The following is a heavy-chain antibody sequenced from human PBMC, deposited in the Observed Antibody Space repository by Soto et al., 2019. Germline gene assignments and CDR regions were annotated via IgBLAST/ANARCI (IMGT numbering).Heavy chain of an antibody. D-gene: IGHD1-26*01. CDR2: IIPIFGTA. Sequence: QVQLVQSGAEVKKPGSSVKVSCKASGGTFSSYAISWVRQAPGQGLEWMGGIIPIFGTANYAQKFQGRVTITADESTSXAXMXXSSLRSEDRAVYYCARADHSGSYAAGWAGGENFDSWGQGTLVTVSS. CDR1: GGTFSSYA. CDR3: ARADHSGSYAAGWAGGENFDS. V-gene: IGHV1-69*12. J-gene: IGHJ4*02.